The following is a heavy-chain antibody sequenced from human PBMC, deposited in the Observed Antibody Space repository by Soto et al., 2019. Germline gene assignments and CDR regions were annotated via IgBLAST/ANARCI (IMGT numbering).Heavy chain of an antibody. J-gene: IGHJ4*02. Sequence: GGSLRLSCAASEFTFSNYAMSWVRQAPGKGLEWVSAISYGGGTTYYADSVKGRFTISRDNSKNTLYLQMGSLRAEDMAVYYCARAPVGVYDYWGQGTLVTVSS. D-gene: IGHD1-26*01. V-gene: IGHV3-23*01. CDR2: ISYGGGTT. CDR1: EFTFSNYA. CDR3: ARAPVGVYDY.